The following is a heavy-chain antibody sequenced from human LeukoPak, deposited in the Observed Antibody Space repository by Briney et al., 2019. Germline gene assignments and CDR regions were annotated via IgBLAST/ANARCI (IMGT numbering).Heavy chain of an antibody. CDR1: GYTFTSYG. Sequence: ASVKVSCKASGYTFTSYGISWVRQAPGQGLEWMGWISAYNGNTNYAQKLQGRVTMTTDTSTSTAYMELRSLRSDDTAVYYCARDTTLGADCSSTSCYVSAFDIWGQGTMVTVSS. D-gene: IGHD2-2*01. CDR3: ARDTTLGADCSSTSCYVSAFDI. J-gene: IGHJ3*02. CDR2: ISAYNGNT. V-gene: IGHV1-18*01.